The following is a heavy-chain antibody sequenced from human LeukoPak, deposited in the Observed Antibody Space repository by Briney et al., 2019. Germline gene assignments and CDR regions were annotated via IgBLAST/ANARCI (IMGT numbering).Heavy chain of an antibody. J-gene: IGHJ4*02. CDR3: ARDPPRPPGSGWYRHEDY. Sequence: GGSLRLSCAASGFTVSSNYMSWVRQAPGKGLEWDSVIYSGGSTYYADSVKGRFTISRDNSKNTLYLQMNSLRAEDTAVYYCARDPPRPPGSGWYRHEDYWGQGTLVTVSS. CDR2: IYSGGST. D-gene: IGHD6-19*01. CDR1: GFTVSSNY. V-gene: IGHV3-66*01.